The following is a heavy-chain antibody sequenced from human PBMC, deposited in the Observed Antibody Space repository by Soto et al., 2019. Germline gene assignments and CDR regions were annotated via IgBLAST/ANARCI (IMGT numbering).Heavy chain of an antibody. CDR1: GNIFTNYW. J-gene: IGHJ3*01. CDR3: ATFRRDSVRVPPDLSDV. CDR2: VDPSDSYF. Sequence: GESLKISCRGSGNIFTNYWISWVRQMPGKGLEWMGRVDPSDSYFNYNPSFRGHVTSSVNKSISTAYLQWSSLKASDTAIYYFATFRRDSVRVPPDLSDVWGQGTLVTVSS. V-gene: IGHV5-10-1*01. D-gene: IGHD3-10*01.